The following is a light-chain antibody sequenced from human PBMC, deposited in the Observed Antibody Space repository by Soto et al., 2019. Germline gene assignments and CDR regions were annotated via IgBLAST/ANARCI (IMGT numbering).Light chain of an antibody. Sequence: EIVLTQSPGTLSLSPGERATLSCSASQSVSSNYLDWYQQKPGQAPRLLIYGASSRATGIPDRFSGSGSGTDFPLTISSLEPEDFAVYYCQQYGSSPLFAFGPGTEVDLK. J-gene: IGKJ3*01. CDR2: GAS. CDR1: QSVSSNY. V-gene: IGKV3-20*01. CDR3: QQYGSSPLFA.